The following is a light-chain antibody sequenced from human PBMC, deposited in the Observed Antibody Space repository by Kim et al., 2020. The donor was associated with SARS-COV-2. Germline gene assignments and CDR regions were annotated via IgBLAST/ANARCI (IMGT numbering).Light chain of an antibody. CDR1: SSNIGAGYD. J-gene: IGLJ1*01. V-gene: IGLV1-40*01. Sequence: RVTIACTRTSSNIGAGYDVHWYQQLPGRAPKLLMYGNSNRPSGVPDRFSGSKSGTSASLAITGLQAEDEADYYCQSYDSSLSGYVFGTGTKVTVL. CDR2: GNS. CDR3: QSYDSSLSGYV.